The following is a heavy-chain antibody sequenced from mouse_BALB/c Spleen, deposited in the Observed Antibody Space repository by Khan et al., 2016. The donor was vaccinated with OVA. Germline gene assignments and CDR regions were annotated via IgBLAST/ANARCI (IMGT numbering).Heavy chain of an antibody. CDR3: ARGGSSGPAWFAY. CDR2: IRYDGNS. D-gene: IGHD3-1*01. CDR1: GYSITSGYF. V-gene: IGHV3-6*02. J-gene: IGHJ3*01. Sequence: EVQLQESGPGLVKPSQSLSLTCSVTGYSITSGYFWNWIRQFPGNKLEWMGYIRYDGNSNYNPSLKNRISITRATSKNQFFLKLNSVTPDDTATYYCARGGSSGPAWFAYWGQGTLVTVSA.